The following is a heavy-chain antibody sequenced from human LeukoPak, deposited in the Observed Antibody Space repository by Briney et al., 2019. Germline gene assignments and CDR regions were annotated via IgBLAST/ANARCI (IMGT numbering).Heavy chain of an antibody. CDR2: INHSGST. J-gene: IGHJ4*02. CDR1: GGSFSGYY. D-gene: IGHD3-3*01. Sequence: SETLSLTCAVYGGSFSGYYWSWIRQPPGKGLEWIGEINHSGSTNYNPSLKSRVTISVDTSKNQFSLKLGSVTAADTAVYYCARIEKSDYDFWSGYYKYYFDYWGQGTLVTVSS. CDR3: ARIEKSDYDFWSGYYKYYFDY. V-gene: IGHV4-34*01.